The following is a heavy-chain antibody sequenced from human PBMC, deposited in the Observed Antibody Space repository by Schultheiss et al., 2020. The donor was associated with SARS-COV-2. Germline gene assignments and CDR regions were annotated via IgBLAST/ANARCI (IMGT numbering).Heavy chain of an antibody. CDR3: ARGYFALWYFDL. Sequence: GGSLRLSCAASGFTFSSYSMGWVRQAPGKGLEWVSSIDSSSNYIYYGDSVKGRFTISRDNAKNSLYLQMNSLRAEDTAVYYCARGYFALWYFDLWGRGTLVTVSS. CDR1: GFTFSSYS. CDR2: IDSSSNYI. D-gene: IGHD3-9*01. J-gene: IGHJ2*01. V-gene: IGHV3-21*01.